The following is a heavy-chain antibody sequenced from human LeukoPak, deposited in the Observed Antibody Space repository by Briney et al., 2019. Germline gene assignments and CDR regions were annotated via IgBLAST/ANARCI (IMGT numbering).Heavy chain of an antibody. CDR2: IYTAGST. V-gene: IGHV3-53*01. Sequence: GGSLRLSCAVSGLTVTSNHMIWVRQAPGKGLEWVSIIYTAGSTYYADSVKGRFTISRDNSKNTLYLQMNRLSAEDTAGYYCAKIPSVTAPPRGGMDVWGQGTTVTVSS. CDR1: GLTVTSNH. CDR3: AKIPSVTAPPRGGMDV. J-gene: IGHJ6*02. D-gene: IGHD2-15*01.